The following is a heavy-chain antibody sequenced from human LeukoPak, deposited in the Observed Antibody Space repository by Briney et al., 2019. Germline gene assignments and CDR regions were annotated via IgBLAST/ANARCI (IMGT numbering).Heavy chain of an antibody. CDR1: GGSISSSSYY. V-gene: IGHV4-39*07. J-gene: IGHJ4*02. CDR3: ARALSIRRHWNLGWKDLYYFDY. CDR2: IYYSGST. Sequence: SETLSLTCTVSGGSISSSSYYWGWIRQPPGKGLEWIGSIYYSGSTYYNPSLKSRVTISVDTSKNQFSLKLSSVTAADTAVYYCARALSIRRHWNLGWKDLYYFDYWGQGTLVTVPS. D-gene: IGHD1-1*01.